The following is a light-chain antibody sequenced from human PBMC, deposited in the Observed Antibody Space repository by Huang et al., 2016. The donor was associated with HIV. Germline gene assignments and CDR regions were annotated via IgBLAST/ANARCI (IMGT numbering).Light chain of an antibody. CDR1: QSVSTY. CDR2: DAS. V-gene: IGKV3-11*01. CDR3: QQRSSWYT. J-gene: IGKJ2*01. Sequence: EIVLTQSPATLSLSPGESATLSCRASQSVSTYLAWYQQKPGQAPRLLIHDASNRATGIPARFSGSGSGTDFTLTISSLEPEDFAIYYCQQRSSWYTFGQGTKLEIK.